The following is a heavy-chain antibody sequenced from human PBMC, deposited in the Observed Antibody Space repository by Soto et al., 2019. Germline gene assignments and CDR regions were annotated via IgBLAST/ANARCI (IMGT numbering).Heavy chain of an antibody. J-gene: IGHJ4*02. CDR3: ARMNVVVPAADSGSVDY. V-gene: IGHV4-59*01. CDR2: IYYSGST. D-gene: IGHD2-2*01. CDR1: GGSISSYY. Sequence: QVQLQESGPGLVKPSETLSLTCTVSGGSISSYYWSWIRQPPGKGLEWIGYIYYSGSTNYNPSLKSRVTISVDTSKNQFSLKLSSVTAADTAVYYCARMNVVVPAADSGSVDYWGQGTLVTVSS.